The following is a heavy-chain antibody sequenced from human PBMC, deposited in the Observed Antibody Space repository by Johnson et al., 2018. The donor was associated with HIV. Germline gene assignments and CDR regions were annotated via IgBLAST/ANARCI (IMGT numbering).Heavy chain of an antibody. V-gene: IGHV3-48*04. CDR2: ISWNSGSTI. Sequence: VQLVESGGGVVQPGRSLRLSCAASGFTFSSYAMHWVRQAPGKGLEWVSGISWNSGSTIYYADSVKGRFTISRDNAKNSLYLQMNSLRAEDTAVYYCASGVTARAPLLIWGQGTMVTVSS. J-gene: IGHJ3*02. CDR3: ASGVTARAPLLI. D-gene: IGHD6-6*01. CDR1: GFTFSSYA.